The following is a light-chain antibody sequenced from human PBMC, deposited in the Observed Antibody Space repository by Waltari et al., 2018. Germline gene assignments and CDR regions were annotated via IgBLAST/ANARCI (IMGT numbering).Light chain of an antibody. CDR3: QQRNNWPPFT. CDR1: QNIGND. V-gene: IGKV3-11*01. CDR2: DSS. J-gene: IGKJ3*01. Sequence: NVLTQSPATLSLFPGGRATLSCKASQNIGNDLAWYQQMPGQALRLLIDDSSTRATVIPARLSGSGSGTNFTLTISSLQPQDVATSFCQQRNNWPPFTFGPGTILDIK.